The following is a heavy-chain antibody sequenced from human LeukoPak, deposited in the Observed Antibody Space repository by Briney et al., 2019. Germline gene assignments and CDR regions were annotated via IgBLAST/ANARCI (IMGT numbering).Heavy chain of an antibody. Sequence: PSETLSLTFTVSGGSISSYYWSWIRQPPGKGLEWIGYIYYSGSTNYNPSLKSRVTISVDTSKNQFSLKLSSVTAADTAVYYCARHWSASGYSYGYYFDYWGQGTLVTVSS. CDR1: GGSISSYY. CDR3: ARHWSASGYSYGYYFDY. V-gene: IGHV4-59*08. D-gene: IGHD5-18*01. J-gene: IGHJ4*02. CDR2: IYYSGST.